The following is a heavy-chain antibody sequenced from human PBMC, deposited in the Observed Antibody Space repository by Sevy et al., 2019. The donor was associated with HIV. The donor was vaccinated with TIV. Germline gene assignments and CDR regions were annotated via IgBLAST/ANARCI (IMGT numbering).Heavy chain of an antibody. D-gene: IGHD2-15*01. V-gene: IGHV4-4*07. J-gene: IGHJ5*02. Sequence: SETLSLTCTVSGGSISSFYWSWIRQPAGKGLEWIGCIDTSGGTNYNPSLKSRVTMSGDTSKNQFSLKLTSVTAADTAVYYCARRSVAGPYNWFDPWGQGTLVTVSS. CDR3: ARRSVAGPYNWFDP. CDR1: GGSISSFY. CDR2: IDTSGGT.